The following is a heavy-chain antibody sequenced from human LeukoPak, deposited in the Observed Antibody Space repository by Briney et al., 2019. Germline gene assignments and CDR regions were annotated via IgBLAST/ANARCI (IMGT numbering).Heavy chain of an antibody. Sequence: QTLSLTCALSGESLYSNSAPWLCLTQSPSRAVEGLGNTYYKSKWNNDYAVSVKSRITITSDTSKNQFSLQLNSVTPEDTAVYYCSRPHKAFDGARDAFDIWGQGTMVTVSS. J-gene: IGHJ3*02. CDR3: SRPHKAFDGARDAFDI. V-gene: IGHV6-1*01. D-gene: IGHD3-10*01. CDR2: TYYKSKWNN. CDR1: GESLYSNSAP.